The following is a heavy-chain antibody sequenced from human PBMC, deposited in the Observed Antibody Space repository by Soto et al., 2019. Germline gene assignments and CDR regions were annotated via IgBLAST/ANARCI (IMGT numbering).Heavy chain of an antibody. Sequence: GCLGRSGSASGFTFSNYVMHWVRQAPGKGLVWVSLVSHDGSTTSYADSVKGRFTISRDNSKNTLYLQMNSLRDEDTAVYYCARDLDWVLYDYWGQGTQVTVYS. CDR3: ARDLDWVLYDY. CDR2: VSHDGSTT. V-gene: IGHV3-74*01. J-gene: IGHJ4*02. D-gene: IGHD3-3*01. CDR1: GFTFSNYV.